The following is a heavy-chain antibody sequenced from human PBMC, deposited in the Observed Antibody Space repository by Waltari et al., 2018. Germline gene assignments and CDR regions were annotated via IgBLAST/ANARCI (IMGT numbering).Heavy chain of an antibody. Sequence: EVQLLESGGGLVQPGGSLRLSCAASGFSFSSYAMSWVRQSPGKGLEGVSTISGSGDTTYYADSVKGRFTISRDNSKNTLYLQMNGLRAEDTAVYYCAKGDEAWWLGDYWGQGTLVTFSS. V-gene: IGHV3-23*01. CDR1: GFSFSSYA. CDR2: ISGSGDTT. D-gene: IGHD6-19*01. J-gene: IGHJ4*02. CDR3: AKGDEAWWLGDY.